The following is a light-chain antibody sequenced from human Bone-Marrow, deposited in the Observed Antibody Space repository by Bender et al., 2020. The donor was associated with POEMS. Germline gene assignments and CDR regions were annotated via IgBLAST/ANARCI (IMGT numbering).Light chain of an antibody. CDR2: SDD. CDR1: SIGRNP. Sequence: QSVLTQPPSASGTPGQRVTISCSGGSIGRNPINWYQQPPGTAPRPVIYSDDRRPSGVPNRFSASKSGSSASLAISGVLSDDAADYYCSTWDDRLNALLFGGGTKLTVL. CDR3: STWDDRLNALL. J-gene: IGLJ3*02. V-gene: IGLV1-44*01.